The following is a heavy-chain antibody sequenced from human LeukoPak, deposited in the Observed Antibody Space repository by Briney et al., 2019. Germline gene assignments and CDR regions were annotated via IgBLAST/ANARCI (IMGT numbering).Heavy chain of an antibody. J-gene: IGHJ4*02. Sequence: GGSLRLSCSASGFTFSNYAIHWVRQAPGKGLEYVSTINNSGGNTNYADSVKGRFTISRDNSKNTLYLQMSSLRAEDTAVYYCVKAAGSWYGYFDYWGQGTLVTVSS. CDR2: INNSGGNT. V-gene: IGHV3-64D*06. CDR1: GFTFSNYA. D-gene: IGHD6-13*01. CDR3: VKAAGSWYGYFDY.